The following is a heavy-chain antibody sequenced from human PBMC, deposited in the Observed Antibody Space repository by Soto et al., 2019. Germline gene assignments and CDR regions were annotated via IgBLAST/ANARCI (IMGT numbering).Heavy chain of an antibody. V-gene: IGHV3-30*18. CDR3: AKDNCISTSCYRLYNWFDP. Sequence: GGSLRLSCAASGFSFSTYGMHWVRQAPGKGLEWVAFISNDGSNKYYADSVKGRFTISRDNSKNTLYLQMNSLRAEDTAVYYCAKDNCISTSCYRLYNWFDPWGQGTLVTVSS. J-gene: IGHJ5*02. D-gene: IGHD2-2*01. CDR2: ISNDGSNK. CDR1: GFSFSTYG.